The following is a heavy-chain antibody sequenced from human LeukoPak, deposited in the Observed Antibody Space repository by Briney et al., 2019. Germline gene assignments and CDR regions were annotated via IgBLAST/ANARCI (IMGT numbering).Heavy chain of an antibody. V-gene: IGHV3-23*01. CDR1: GFTFSNFA. J-gene: IGHJ4*02. Sequence: PGGSLRLSCGASGFTFSNFAMSWVRQAPGKGPGWVSTINGGGTKTYYVDSVKGRFTISRDNSQNTLYLQMNSLRAEDTAVYFCARVYYGAFFDKWGQGTLVTVSS. CDR2: INGGGTKT. CDR3: ARVYYGAFFDK. D-gene: IGHD4/OR15-4a*01.